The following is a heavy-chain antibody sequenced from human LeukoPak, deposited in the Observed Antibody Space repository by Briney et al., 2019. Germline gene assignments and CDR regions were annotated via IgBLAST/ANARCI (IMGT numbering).Heavy chain of an antibody. J-gene: IGHJ3*02. V-gene: IGHV4-31*03. CDR3: AKAGYRGYDGAFDI. Sequence: AXXTLSLTCTVSGGSISSGGYYWSWIRQHPGKGLEWIGYIYYSGSTYYNPSLKSRVTISVDTSKNQFSLKLSSVTAADTAVYYCAKAGYRGYDGAFDIWGQGTMITVSS. CDR1: GGSISSGGYY. CDR2: IYYSGST. D-gene: IGHD5-12*01.